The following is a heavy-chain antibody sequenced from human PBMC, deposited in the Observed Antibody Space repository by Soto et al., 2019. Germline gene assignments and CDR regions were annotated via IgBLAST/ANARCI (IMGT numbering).Heavy chain of an antibody. V-gene: IGHV4-39*01. CDR3: ARREEGYCSGGSCLVDY. CDR1: GGSISSSSYY. CDR2: IYYSGST. Sequence: QLQLQESGPGLVKPSETLSLTCTVSGGSISSSSYYWGWIRQPPGKGLEWIGSIYYSGSTYYNPSLKSRVTIYVDTPKNQFSLKLSSVTAADTAVYYCARREEGYCSGGSCLVDYWGQGTLVTVSS. J-gene: IGHJ4*02. D-gene: IGHD2-15*01.